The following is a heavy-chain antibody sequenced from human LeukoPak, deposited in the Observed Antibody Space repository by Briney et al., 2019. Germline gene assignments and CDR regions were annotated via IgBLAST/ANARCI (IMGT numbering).Heavy chain of an antibody. CDR2: IYYSGST. V-gene: IGHV4-34*01. Sequence: PSETLSLTCAVYGGSFSGYYWSWIRQPPGKGLEWIGYIYYSGSTNYNPSLKSRVTIPVDTSKNQSSLKLSSVTAADTAVYYCARGPGSGWKPYYYYYYMDVWGKGTTVTVSS. J-gene: IGHJ6*03. CDR3: ARGPGSGWKPYYYYYYMDV. CDR1: GGSFSGYY. D-gene: IGHD6-19*01.